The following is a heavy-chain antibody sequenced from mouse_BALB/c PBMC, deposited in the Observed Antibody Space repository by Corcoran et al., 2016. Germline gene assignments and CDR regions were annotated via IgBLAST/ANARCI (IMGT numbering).Heavy chain of an antibody. D-gene: IGHD1-2*01. CDR1: GFSLSTSGMG. Sequence: QVTLKESGPGILQPSQTLSLTCSFSGFSLSTSGMGVSWIRQPSGKGLEWLAHIYWDDDKRYNPSLKSRLTISKDTSRNQVFLKITSVDTADTATYYCARRKRLYAMDYWGQGTSVTVSS. CDR2: IYWDDDK. V-gene: IGHV8-12*01. J-gene: IGHJ4*01. CDR3: ARRKRLYAMDY.